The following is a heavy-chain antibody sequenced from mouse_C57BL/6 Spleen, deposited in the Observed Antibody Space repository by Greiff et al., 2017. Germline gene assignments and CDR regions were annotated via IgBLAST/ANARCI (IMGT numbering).Heavy chain of an antibody. V-gene: IGHV1-72*01. Sequence: VQLQQPGAELVKPGASVKLSCKASGYTFTSYWMHWVKQRPGRGLEWIGRIDPNSGGTKYNEKFKGKATLTVDKPSSTAYMQLSSLTSEDSAVYYCAREKVSTMVTTEAMDYWGQGTSVTVSS. J-gene: IGHJ4*01. CDR1: GYTFTSYW. CDR3: AREKVSTMVTTEAMDY. D-gene: IGHD2-2*01. CDR2: IDPNSGGT.